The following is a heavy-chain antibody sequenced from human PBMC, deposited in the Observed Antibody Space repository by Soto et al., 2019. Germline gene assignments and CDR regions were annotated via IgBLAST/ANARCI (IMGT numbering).Heavy chain of an antibody. CDR3: ARDLYCSSFSCYQGFVDY. CDR1: GFSFSSYS. J-gene: IGHJ4*02. Sequence: EVQLVESGGGLVKPGGSLRLSCAASGFSFSSYSMNWVRQAPGKGLEWVSSISSSSSYIYYADSVKGRFTISRDNAKNSLYLQMNSLRAEDTAVYYCARDLYCSSFSCYQGFVDYWGQGTLVTVSS. V-gene: IGHV3-21*01. D-gene: IGHD2-2*01. CDR2: ISSSSSYI.